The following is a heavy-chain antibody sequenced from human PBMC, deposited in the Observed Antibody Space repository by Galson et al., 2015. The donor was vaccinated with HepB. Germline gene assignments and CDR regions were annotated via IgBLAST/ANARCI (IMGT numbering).Heavy chain of an antibody. CDR3: ARGGRHYGGNSLDY. D-gene: IGHD4-23*01. CDR1: GGSISNYY. V-gene: IGHV4-59*01. Sequence: QVQLQESGPGLVKPSETLSLTCTVSGGSISNYYWSWIRQPPGKGLEWIGYIYYSGSTNYNPSLKSRVTISVDTPKNQFSLKLGSVTAADTAVYYCARGGRHYGGNSLDYWGQGTLVTVSS. CDR2: IYYSGST. J-gene: IGHJ4*02.